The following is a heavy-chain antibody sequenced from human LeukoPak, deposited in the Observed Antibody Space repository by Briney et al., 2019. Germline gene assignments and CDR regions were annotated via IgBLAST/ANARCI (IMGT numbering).Heavy chain of an antibody. V-gene: IGHV3-33*08. D-gene: IGHD2-15*01. Sequence: PGGSLRLSCAASGFTFSTYAMHWVRQAPGKGLEWVAVIWYDGSNKYYADSVKGRFTISRDNSKNTLYLQMNSLRAEDTAVYYCARDRSPRAFDYWGQGTLVTVSS. J-gene: IGHJ4*02. CDR2: IWYDGSNK. CDR1: GFTFSTYA. CDR3: ARDRSPRAFDY.